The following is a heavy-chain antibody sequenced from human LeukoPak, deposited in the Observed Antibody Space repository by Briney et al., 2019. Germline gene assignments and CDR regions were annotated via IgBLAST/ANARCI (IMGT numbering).Heavy chain of an antibody. CDR3: ARDRAYYDGSGHDY. CDR2: ISGSGGTA. CDR1: GFTFSIYA. J-gene: IGHJ4*02. Sequence: GGSLRLSCAASGFTFSIYAMSWVRQAPGKGLEWVSAISGSGGTAYYADSVKGRFTISRDNSKNTLSLQMDSLRAEDTAVYYCARDRAYYDGSGHDYWGQGTLVTVSS. D-gene: IGHD3-22*01. V-gene: IGHV3-23*01.